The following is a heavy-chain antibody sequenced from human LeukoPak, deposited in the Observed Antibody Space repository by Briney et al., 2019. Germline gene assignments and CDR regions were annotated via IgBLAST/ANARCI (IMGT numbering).Heavy chain of an antibody. CDR3: AKDRYSNYGNWFDP. V-gene: IGHV3-23*01. CDR1: GFTFSSYV. CDR2: ISGSGGST. J-gene: IGHJ5*02. D-gene: IGHD4-11*01. Sequence: GGSLRLSCAASGFTFSSYVMNWVRQAPGKGLEWVSGISGSGGSTYYADSVRGRFTISRDNSKNTLYLQMNSLRAEDTAVYYCAKDRYSNYGNWFDPWGQGTLVTVFS.